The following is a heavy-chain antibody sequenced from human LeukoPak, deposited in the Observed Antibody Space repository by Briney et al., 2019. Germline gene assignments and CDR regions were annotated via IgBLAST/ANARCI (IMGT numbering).Heavy chain of an antibody. CDR3: TKELHVAVAVADYYYFYMDV. J-gene: IGHJ6*03. CDR1: GFAFSSFA. CDR2: INGGGNTT. V-gene: IGHV3-23*01. D-gene: IGHD6-19*01. Sequence: PGGSLRLSCAASGFAFSSFAMGWVRQSPRKGLEWLSTINGGGNTTFCADSVKGRFTISRDNSKNTLYLHMDSLRPDDTAIYYCTKELHVAVAVADYYYFYMDVWGRGTAVTVSS.